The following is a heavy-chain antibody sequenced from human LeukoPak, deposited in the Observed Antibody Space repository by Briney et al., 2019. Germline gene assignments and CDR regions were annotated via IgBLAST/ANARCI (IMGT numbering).Heavy chain of an antibody. D-gene: IGHD4-17*01. CDR2: IIPIFGTA. Sequence: SVKVSCRASGGTFSSYAISWVRQAPGQGLEWMGGIIPIFGTANYAQKFQGRVTIATDESTSTAYMELSSLRSEDTAVYYCARGMTVTTSLDYWGQGTLVTVSS. CDR3: ARGMTVTTSLDY. J-gene: IGHJ4*02. CDR1: GGTFSSYA. V-gene: IGHV1-69*05.